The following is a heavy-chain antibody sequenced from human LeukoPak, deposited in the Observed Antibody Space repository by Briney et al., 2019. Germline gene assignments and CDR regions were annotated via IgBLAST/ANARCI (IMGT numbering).Heavy chain of an antibody. Sequence: GGSLRLSCAASGFTFSSYWMHWVRQAPGKGLVWVSRINSDGSSTSYADSVKGRFTISRDNAKNTLYLQTNSLRAEDTAVYSCARDDAGYSYDPRGWFDPWGQGTLVTVSS. CDR3: ARDDAGYSYDPRGWFDP. D-gene: IGHD5-18*01. CDR2: INSDGSST. CDR1: GFTFSSYW. V-gene: IGHV3-74*01. J-gene: IGHJ5*02.